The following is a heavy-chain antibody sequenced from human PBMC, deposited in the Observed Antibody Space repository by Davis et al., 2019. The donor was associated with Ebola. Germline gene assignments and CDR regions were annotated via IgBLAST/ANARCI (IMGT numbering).Heavy chain of an antibody. V-gene: IGHV4-34*01. CDR3: ARGRKIWFGDP. J-gene: IGHJ5*02. D-gene: IGHD3-10*01. CDR1: GGSFSGYY. CDR2: ISHSGGT. Sequence: PSETLSLTCAVYGGSFSGYYWSWIRQPPGKGLEWIGEISHSGGTNYSPSLKSRVTISVDTSKNQFSLKLRSVTAADTAVYFCARGRKIWFGDPWGQGTLVTVSS.